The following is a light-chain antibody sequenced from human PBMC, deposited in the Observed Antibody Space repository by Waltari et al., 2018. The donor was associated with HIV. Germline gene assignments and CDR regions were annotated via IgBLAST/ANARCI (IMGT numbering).Light chain of an antibody. Sequence: QSVLTQPPSMSAAPGQRVTISCSGSASNFGSDFVSWYQHVPGTAPKLLIYDNTKRPSVISCMCAGSKSGTSATRAITGLQTGDEAVYYCGTWDNRLSVGVFGGGTRLTVL. CDR1: ASNFGSDF. J-gene: IGLJ3*02. CDR3: GTWDNRLSVGV. CDR2: DNT. V-gene: IGLV1-51*01.